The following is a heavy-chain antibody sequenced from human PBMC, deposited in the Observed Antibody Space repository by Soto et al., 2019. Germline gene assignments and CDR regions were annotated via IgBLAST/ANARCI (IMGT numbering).Heavy chain of an antibody. CDR3: VRTSLVVAAATREDY. V-gene: IGHV3-74*01. CDR2: INSDGSST. CDR1: GFTFSSYW. Sequence: EVQLMESGGGLVQPGESRRLSCAASGFTFSSYWMHWVRQAPGKGLVWVSRINSDGSSTSYAGSVKGRFTISRDNAKNTLYLQMNSLRAEDTAVYYCVRTSLVVAAATREDYWGQGTLVTVSS. J-gene: IGHJ4*02. D-gene: IGHD2-15*01.